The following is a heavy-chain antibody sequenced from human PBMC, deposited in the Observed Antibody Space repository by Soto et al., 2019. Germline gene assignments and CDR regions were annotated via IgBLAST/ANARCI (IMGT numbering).Heavy chain of an antibody. CDR2: IIPILGIA. CDR3: AMGQSTKVTTDHDY. CDR1: GGTFSSYT. V-gene: IGHV1-69*02. D-gene: IGHD4-17*01. J-gene: IGHJ4*02. Sequence: QVQLVQSGAEVKTPGSSVKVSCKASGGTFSSYTISWVRQAPGQGLEWMGRIIPILGIANYAQKFQGRVTITADNSTSTAYMELSSMRSKDTAVYYCAMGQSTKVTTDHDYWVEGTLVTVSS.